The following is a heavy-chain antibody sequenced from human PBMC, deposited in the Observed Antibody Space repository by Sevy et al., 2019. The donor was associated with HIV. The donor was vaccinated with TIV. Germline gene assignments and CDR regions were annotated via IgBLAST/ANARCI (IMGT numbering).Heavy chain of an antibody. D-gene: IGHD5-12*01. Sequence: GSLRLSCTASGFTFSSAWMSWVRQAPGKGLEWVGRIKSEFDGGAIDYAAPVKGRFSISREDSKNTVYLQMNSLKTEDTAVYYCITDAVYRGYDEEVINYYFYGMDVWGQGTTVTVSS. CDR1: GFTFSSAW. V-gene: IGHV3-15*01. CDR2: IKSEFDGGAI. CDR3: ITDAVYRGYDEEVINYYFYGMDV. J-gene: IGHJ6*02.